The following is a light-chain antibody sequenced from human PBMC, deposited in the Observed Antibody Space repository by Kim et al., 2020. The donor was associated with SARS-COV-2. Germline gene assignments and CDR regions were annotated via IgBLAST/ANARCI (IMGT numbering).Light chain of an antibody. CDR1: SPRSYE. CDR3: NSRDSNDNVV. CDR2: GKN. V-gene: IGLV3-19*01. J-gene: IGLJ2*01. Sequence: VALGQTVRITCQGDSPRSYEDSWHQQQPGAAPILVIYGKNKPPAVTQGRSAGSSSGNTASLTIRGTQADDEAYYYCNSRDSNDNVVFGGGTQLTVL.